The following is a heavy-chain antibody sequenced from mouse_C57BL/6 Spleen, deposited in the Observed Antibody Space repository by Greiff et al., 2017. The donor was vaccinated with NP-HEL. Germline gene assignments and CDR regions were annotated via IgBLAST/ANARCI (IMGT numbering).Heavy chain of an antibody. CDR2: INPNNGGT. Sequence: EVQLQQPGAELVKPGASVKIPCKASGYTFTDYNMDWVKQSHGKSLEWIGDINPNNGGTIYNQKFKGKATLTVDKSSSTAYMELRSLTSEDTAVYYCARGGSPTYVYYFDYWGQGTTLTVSS. V-gene: IGHV1-18*01. CDR1: GYTFTDYN. CDR3: ARGGSPTYVYYFDY. J-gene: IGHJ2*01. D-gene: IGHD5-5*01.